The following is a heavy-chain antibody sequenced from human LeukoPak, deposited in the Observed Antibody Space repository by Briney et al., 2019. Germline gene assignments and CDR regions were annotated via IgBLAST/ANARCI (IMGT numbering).Heavy chain of an antibody. D-gene: IGHD3-10*01. Sequence: GGSLRLSCAASGFTFSSYSMNWVRQAPGKGLEWVSYISSSGSTIYYADSVKGRFTISRDNAKNSLYLQMNSLRAEDTAVYYCARVLGGSGSYSYFDYWGQGTLVTVSS. CDR2: ISSSGSTI. J-gene: IGHJ4*02. V-gene: IGHV3-48*04. CDR1: GFTFSSYS. CDR3: ARVLGGSGSYSYFDY.